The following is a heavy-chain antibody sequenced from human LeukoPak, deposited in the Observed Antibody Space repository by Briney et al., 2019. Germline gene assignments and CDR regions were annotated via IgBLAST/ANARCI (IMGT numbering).Heavy chain of an antibody. D-gene: IGHD6-6*01. CDR3: ARVVRQLVRYFDY. Sequence: PGGSLRLSCAVSGFTFSSYSMNWVRQAPGKGLERVSSISSSSSYIYYADSVKGRFTISRDNAKNSLYLQMNSLRAEDTAVYYCARVVRQLVRYFDYWGRGTLVSVSS. CDR1: GFTFSSYS. V-gene: IGHV3-21*01. CDR2: ISSSSSYI. J-gene: IGHJ4*02.